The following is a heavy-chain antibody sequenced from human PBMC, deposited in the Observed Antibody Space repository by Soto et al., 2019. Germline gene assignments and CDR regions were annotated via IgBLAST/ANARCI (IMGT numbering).Heavy chain of an antibody. CDR3: VRELGLAY. J-gene: IGHJ4*02. CDR2: INEARSKT. CDR1: GFTLSDYW. D-gene: IGHD7-27*01. V-gene: IGHV3-7*03. Sequence: GGSLRLSCSAAGFTLSDYWMTCGREAPGKGLEWVAKINEARSKTNCVDSVKGRFTIARDNGQNYLSLEINRVRVEDPAVYYCVRELGLAYWGQGVLVTV.